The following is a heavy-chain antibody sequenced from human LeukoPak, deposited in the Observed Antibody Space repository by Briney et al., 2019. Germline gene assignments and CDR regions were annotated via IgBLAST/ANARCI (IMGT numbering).Heavy chain of an antibody. CDR2: INGDGGVT. D-gene: IGHD4-17*01. V-gene: IGHV3-74*01. Sequence: GGSLRLSCTASGFTFSGYWMHWVRQAPGTGLVWVSRINGDGGVTGYADSVKGRFTTFRDNAKSTLYLQMNSLRAEDTAVYYCARGKYGDFDSWGQGTLVTVSS. CDR1: GFTFSGYW. J-gene: IGHJ4*02. CDR3: ARGKYGDFDS.